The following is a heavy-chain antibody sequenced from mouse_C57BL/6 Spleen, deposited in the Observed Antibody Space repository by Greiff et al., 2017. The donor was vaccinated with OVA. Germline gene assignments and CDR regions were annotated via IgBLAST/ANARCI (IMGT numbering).Heavy chain of an antibody. D-gene: IGHD1-2*01. CDR3: ARGGHYYYFDY. CDR1: GYTFTSYW. J-gene: IGHJ2*01. CDR2: IDPSDSET. V-gene: IGHV1-52*01. Sequence: QVQLQQPGAELVRPGSSVKLSCKASGYTFTSYWMHWVKQRPIQGLEWIGNIDPSDSETHYNQKFKDKATLTVDKSSSTAYMQLSSLTSEDSAVYYCARGGHYYYFDYWGQGTTLTVSS.